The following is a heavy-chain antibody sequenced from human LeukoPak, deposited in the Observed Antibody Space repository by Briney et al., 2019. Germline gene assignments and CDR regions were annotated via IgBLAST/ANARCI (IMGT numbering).Heavy chain of an antibody. CDR2: IYYSGST. V-gene: IGHV4-59*01. CDR1: GGSISNYY. J-gene: IGHJ4*02. Sequence: PSETLSLTCTVSGGSISNYYWSWIRQPPGKGLEWIGYIYYSGSTNYNPSLKSRVTISVDTSKNQFSLKLSSVTAADTAVYYCATGRVSSQPEEFDYWGQGTLVTVSS. CDR3: ATGRVSSQPEEFDY. D-gene: IGHD6-13*01.